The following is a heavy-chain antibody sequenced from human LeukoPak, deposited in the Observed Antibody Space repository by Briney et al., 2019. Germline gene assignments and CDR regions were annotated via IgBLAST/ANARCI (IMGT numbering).Heavy chain of an antibody. CDR1: EFTFSSYS. CDR3: ARDPFYDSSGYILFDD. Sequence: GGSLRLSCVASEFTFSSYSMNWVRQAPGKGLEWVSSISSASMSIHYADSVKGRFTISRDNAKNSLYLQMNSLRAEDTAVYYCARDPFYDSSGYILFDDWGQGTLVTVSS. CDR2: ISSASMSI. J-gene: IGHJ4*02. D-gene: IGHD3-22*01. V-gene: IGHV3-21*06.